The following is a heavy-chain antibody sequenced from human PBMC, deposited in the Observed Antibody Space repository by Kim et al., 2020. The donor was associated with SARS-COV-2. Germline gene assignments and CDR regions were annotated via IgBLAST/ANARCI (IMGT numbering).Heavy chain of an antibody. Sequence: LKSRVTISVDKSKNQFSLKLSSVTAADTAVYYCAREIGYSGYETQYYFDYWGQGTLVTVSS. V-gene: IGHV4-4*02. D-gene: IGHD5-12*01. CDR3: AREIGYSGYETQYYFDY. J-gene: IGHJ4*02.